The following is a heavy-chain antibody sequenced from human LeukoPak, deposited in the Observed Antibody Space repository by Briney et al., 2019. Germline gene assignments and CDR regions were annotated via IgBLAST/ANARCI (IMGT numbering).Heavy chain of an antibody. CDR1: GFTVSSNY. Sequence: PGGSLRLSCAASGFTVSSNYMSWVRQAPGKGLEWVSVIYSGGSTYYADSVKGRFTISRDNSKNTLYLQMNSLRAEDTAVYYCAREYDDSSGYYFDYWGQGTLVTVSS. CDR2: IYSGGST. J-gene: IGHJ4*02. V-gene: IGHV3-53*01. D-gene: IGHD3-22*01. CDR3: AREYDDSSGYYFDY.